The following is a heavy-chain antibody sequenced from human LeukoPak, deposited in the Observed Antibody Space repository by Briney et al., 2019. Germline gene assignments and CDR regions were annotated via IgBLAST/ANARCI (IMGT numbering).Heavy chain of an antibody. D-gene: IGHD3-10*01. V-gene: IGHV1-2*06. CDR1: GYTFTGYY. Sequence: ASVKVSCKAPGYTFTGYYMHWVRQAPGQGLEWMGRINPNSGGTNYAQKFQGRVTMTRDTSISTAYMELSRLRSDDTAVYYCARDDPLIWFGESLTLYWGQGTLVTVSS. J-gene: IGHJ4*02. CDR3: ARDDPLIWFGESLTLY. CDR2: INPNSGGT.